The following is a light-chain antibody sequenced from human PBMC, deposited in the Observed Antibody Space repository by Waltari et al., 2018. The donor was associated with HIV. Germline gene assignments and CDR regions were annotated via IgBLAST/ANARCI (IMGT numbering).Light chain of an antibody. J-gene: IGKJ3*01. CDR1: QSVSSN. Sequence: EIVMTQSPATLSVSPGESATLPCRASQSVSSNLAWYQRKPGQAPRLLVFGASTRATGIPARFSGSGSGTEFTLTISSLQSEDFAVYYCQQYNNWPPEITFGPGTKVDIK. CDR3: QQYNNWPPEIT. CDR2: GAS. V-gene: IGKV3-15*01.